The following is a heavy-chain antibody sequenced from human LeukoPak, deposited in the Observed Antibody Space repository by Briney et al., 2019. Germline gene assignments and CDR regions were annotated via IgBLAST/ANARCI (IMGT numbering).Heavy chain of an antibody. V-gene: IGHV3-30-3*01. Sequence: PGRSLRLSCAASGLTFSSYAMHWVRQAPGKGLEWVAVISYDGSNKYYADSVKGRFTISRDNSKNTLYLQMNSLRAEDTAVYYCARDGPGIAVAGPYYYYYGMDVWGQGTTVTVSS. J-gene: IGHJ6*02. D-gene: IGHD6-19*01. CDR3: ARDGPGIAVAGPYYYYYGMDV. CDR2: ISYDGSNK. CDR1: GLTFSSYA.